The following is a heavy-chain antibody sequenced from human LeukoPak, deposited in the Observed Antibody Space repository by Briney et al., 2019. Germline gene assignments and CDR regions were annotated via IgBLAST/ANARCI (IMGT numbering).Heavy chain of an antibody. CDR3: ARDYSSGWSAFDI. J-gene: IGHJ3*02. D-gene: IGHD6-19*01. Sequence: PSETLSLTCTVSGGSISSGSYYWSWIRQPAGKGLEWIGRIYTSGSTNYNPSLKSRVTISVDTSKNQFSLKLSSVTAADTAVYYCARDYSSGWSAFDIWGQGTMVTVSS. CDR2: IYTSGST. V-gene: IGHV4-61*02. CDR1: GGSISSGSYY.